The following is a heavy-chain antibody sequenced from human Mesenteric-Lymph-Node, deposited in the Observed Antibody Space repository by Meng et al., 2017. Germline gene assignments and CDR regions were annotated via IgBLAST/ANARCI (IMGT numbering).Heavy chain of an antibody. CDR2: INHSGST. V-gene: IGHV4-34*01. D-gene: IGHD7-27*01. CDR1: GGSFSGYY. CDR3: ARGSRTGDIQD. Sequence: GSLRLSCAVYGGSFSGYYWSWIRQPPGKGLEWIGEINHSGSTNYNPSLKSRVTISVDTSKNQFYLRLNSVTAADTAMYYCARGSRTGDIQDWGQGTMVTVSS. J-gene: IGHJ3*01.